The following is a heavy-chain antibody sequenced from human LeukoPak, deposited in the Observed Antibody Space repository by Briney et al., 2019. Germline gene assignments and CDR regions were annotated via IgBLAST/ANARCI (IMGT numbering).Heavy chain of an antibody. CDR1: GDSVSSNSAV. D-gene: IGHD2-15*01. CDR2: TYYMSKWYN. V-gene: IGHV6-1*01. Sequence: SQTVSLTCAISGDSVSSNSAVWNWIRQSPSRVLEWLGRTYYMSKWYNDYAVSVKSRITIKTDTSKTQFSLQLNSATPEDTAVYYCARLGLGGAFDIWGQGTMVTVSS. J-gene: IGHJ3*02. CDR3: ARLGLGGAFDI.